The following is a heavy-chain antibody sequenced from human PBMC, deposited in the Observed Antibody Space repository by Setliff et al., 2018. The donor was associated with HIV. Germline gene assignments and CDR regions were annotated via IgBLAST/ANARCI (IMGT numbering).Heavy chain of an antibody. V-gene: IGHV4-59*12. D-gene: IGHD3-3*01. J-gene: IGHJ3*02. CDR1: GGSISRYY. Sequence: PSETLSLTCTVSGGSISRYYWSWIRQPPGKGLEWIGNIYYIGNTDYNPSLKSRVTISIDTSKNQFSLKLSSVTAADTAIYYCARVPRITTLRNAFDIWGQGTMVTVSS. CDR3: ARVPRITTLRNAFDI. CDR2: IYYIGNT.